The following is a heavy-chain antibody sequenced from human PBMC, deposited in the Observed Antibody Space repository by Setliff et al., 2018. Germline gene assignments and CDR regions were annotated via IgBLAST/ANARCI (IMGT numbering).Heavy chain of an antibody. D-gene: IGHD3-3*02. Sequence: PGGSLRLSCAASGFTFSSYWMHWVRQAPGKGLVWVSRINTNGGSTYYANSVKGRFTISRDNSKNTLYLQMGSLRAEDMAVYYCARGRIPRIFGVALNWFDPWGQGTLVTVSS. CDR1: GFTFSSYW. V-gene: IGHV3-64*01. CDR3: ARGRIPRIFGVALNWFDP. CDR2: INTNGGST. J-gene: IGHJ5*02.